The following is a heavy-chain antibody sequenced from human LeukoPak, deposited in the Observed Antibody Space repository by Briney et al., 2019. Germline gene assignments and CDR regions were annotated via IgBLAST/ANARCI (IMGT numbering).Heavy chain of an antibody. CDR3: ATLGYHLDS. D-gene: IGHD3-22*01. CDR1: GFDFSAYE. Sequence: PGGSLRLSCAASGFDFSAYEMNWVRQAPGKGLERVSYFAGSDTTTYYADSVKGRFTISRDNAKDSLYLQMNSLRAEDTALYYCATLGYHLDSWGQGTLVTVSS. J-gene: IGHJ4*02. V-gene: IGHV3-48*03. CDR2: FAGSDTTT.